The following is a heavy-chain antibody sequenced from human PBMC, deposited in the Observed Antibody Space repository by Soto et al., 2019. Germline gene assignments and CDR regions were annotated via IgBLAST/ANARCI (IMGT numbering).Heavy chain of an antibody. CDR1: GDSVSSNSAA. CDR2: TYYRSKWYN. D-gene: IGHD3-10*01. V-gene: IGHV6-1*01. CDR3: ASTLGLGELLGNWLDP. J-gene: IGHJ5*02. Sequence: SETLSLTCAISGDSVSSNSAAWNWIRQSPSRGLEWLGRTYYRSKWYNDYAVSVKSRITINPDTSKNQFSLQLNSVTPEDTAVYYCASTLGLGELLGNWLDPWGQGTLVTVYS.